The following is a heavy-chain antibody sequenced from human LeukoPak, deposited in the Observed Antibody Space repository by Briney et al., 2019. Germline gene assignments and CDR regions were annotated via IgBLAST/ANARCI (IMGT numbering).Heavy chain of an antibody. CDR2: ITPTLDLA. CDR1: GATLSSYA. D-gene: IGHD6-6*01. J-gene: IGHJ4*02. CDR3: ARPGVAARPDEFGY. V-gene: IGHV1-69*10. Sequence: ASVKVSCKSSGATLSSYAISWVRQAPGQGLEWVGRITPTLDLAFYAQKFQGRVTLTADRSTSTAYLELTGLRSDDTAVYYCARPGVAARPDEFGYWGQGTLVTVSS.